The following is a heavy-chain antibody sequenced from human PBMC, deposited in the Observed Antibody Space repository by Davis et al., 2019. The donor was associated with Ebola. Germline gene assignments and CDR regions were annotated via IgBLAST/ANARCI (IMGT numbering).Heavy chain of an antibody. CDR3: ARDRLELRLRSFDY. V-gene: IGHV1-18*01. J-gene: IGHJ4*02. Sequence: ASVKVSCKASGGTFSSYAISWVRQAPGQGLEWMGWISAYNGNTNYAQKLQGRVTMTTDTSTSTAYMELSSLRSEDTAVYYCARDRLELRLRSFDYWGQGTLVTVSS. CDR1: GGTFSSYA. CDR2: ISAYNGNT. D-gene: IGHD1-7*01.